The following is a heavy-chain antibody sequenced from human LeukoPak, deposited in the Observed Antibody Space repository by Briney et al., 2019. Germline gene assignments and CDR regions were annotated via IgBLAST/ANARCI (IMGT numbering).Heavy chain of an antibody. J-gene: IGHJ4*02. D-gene: IGHD3-22*01. CDR2: ISSDGNTI. CDR1: RFTFSNYD. CDR3: VKEGCYGGYYDRTD. V-gene: IGHV3-48*03. Sequence: PGGSLRLSCAASRFTFSNYDMNWVRQAPGKGLEWVSYISSDGNTIHYADSVKGRFTISRDNAKNSLFLQMISLRVEDTALYYCVKEGCYGGYYDRTDWGQGTLVTVSS.